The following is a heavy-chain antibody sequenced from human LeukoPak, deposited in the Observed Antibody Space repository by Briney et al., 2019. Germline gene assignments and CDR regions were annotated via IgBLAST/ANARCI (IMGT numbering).Heavy chain of an antibody. V-gene: IGHV1-69*05. D-gene: IGHD1-14*01. Sequence: SVKVSCKASGGTFSSYAISWVRQAPGQGLEWMGGIIPIFGTANYAQKFQGRVTMTRNTSIGTAYMELSSLRSEDTAIYYCVRVPPGTTIYAYWGQGTLVTVSS. CDR2: IIPIFGTA. J-gene: IGHJ4*02. CDR3: VRVPPGTTIYAY. CDR1: GGTFSSYA.